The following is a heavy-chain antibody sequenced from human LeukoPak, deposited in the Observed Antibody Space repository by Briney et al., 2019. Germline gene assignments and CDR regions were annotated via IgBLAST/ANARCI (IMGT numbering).Heavy chain of an antibody. CDR2: IKEDGSEK. D-gene: IGHD3-22*01. CDR3: ARGRFNYDSTGYSSFYY. CDR1: GVTFSSYW. Sequence: TGGSLRLSCAASGVTFSSYWMSWVRQAPGKGLEWVANIKEDGSEKYYVDSVKGRFTISRDNAKNSVYLQMNSLRAEDTAVYYCARGRFNYDSTGYSSFYYWGQGTLVTVSS. V-gene: IGHV3-7*01. J-gene: IGHJ4*02.